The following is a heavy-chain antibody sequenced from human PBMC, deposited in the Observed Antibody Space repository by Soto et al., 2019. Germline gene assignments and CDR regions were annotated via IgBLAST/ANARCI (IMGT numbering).Heavy chain of an antibody. CDR3: ARDTQYLAGYYYGMDV. Sequence: GGSLRLSCAASGFTFSSYAMHWFRQAPGKGLEWVAVISYDGSNKYYADSVKGRFTISRDNSKNTLYLQMNSLRAEDTAVYYCARDTQYLAGYYYGMDVWGQGTTVTVSS. J-gene: IGHJ6*02. CDR2: ISYDGSNK. V-gene: IGHV3-30-3*01. CDR1: GFTFSSYA. D-gene: IGHD2-2*02.